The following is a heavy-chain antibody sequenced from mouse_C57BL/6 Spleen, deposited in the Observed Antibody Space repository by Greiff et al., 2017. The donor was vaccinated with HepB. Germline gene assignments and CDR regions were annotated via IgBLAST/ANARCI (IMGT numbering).Heavy chain of an antibody. CDR1: GYTFTNYW. D-gene: IGHD2-2*01. CDR3: ARIPSFRMVTTGPYYFDY. V-gene: IGHV1-63*01. Sequence: QVQLQQSGAELVRPGTSVKMSCKASGYTFTNYWIGWAKQRPGHGLEWIGDIYPGGGYTNYNEKFKGKATLTADKSSSTAYMQFSSLTSEDSAIYYCARIPSFRMVTTGPYYFDYWGQGTTLTVSS. J-gene: IGHJ2*01. CDR2: IYPGGGYT.